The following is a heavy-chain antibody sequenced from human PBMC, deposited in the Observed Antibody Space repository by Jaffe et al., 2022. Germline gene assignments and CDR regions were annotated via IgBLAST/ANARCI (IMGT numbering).Heavy chain of an antibody. Sequence: EVQLVESGGVVVQPGGSLRLSCAASGFTFDDYAMHWVRQAPGKGLEWVSLISWDGGSTYYADSVKGRFTISRDNSKNSLYLQMNSLRAEDTALYYCAKAPMAIQIGVYFDYWGQGTLVTVSS. D-gene: IGHD2-21*01. CDR2: ISWDGGST. J-gene: IGHJ4*02. CDR1: GFTFDDYA. V-gene: IGHV3-43D*04. CDR3: AKAPMAIQIGVYFDY.